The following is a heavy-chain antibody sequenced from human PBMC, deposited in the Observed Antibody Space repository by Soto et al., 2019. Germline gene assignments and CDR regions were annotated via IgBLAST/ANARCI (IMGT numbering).Heavy chain of an antibody. CDR3: AKIVEDY. D-gene: IGHD3-16*02. CDR2: MSGDGRTI. J-gene: IGHJ4*02. Sequence: PGGSLRLSCAASGFTFTNYYMHWVRQAPGKGLEWVARMSGDGRTITHADSVWGRFTISRDSAKNTVYLQMSSLRAEDTAVYYCAKIVEDYWGQGTLVTVSS. CDR1: GFTFTNYY. V-gene: IGHV3-74*01.